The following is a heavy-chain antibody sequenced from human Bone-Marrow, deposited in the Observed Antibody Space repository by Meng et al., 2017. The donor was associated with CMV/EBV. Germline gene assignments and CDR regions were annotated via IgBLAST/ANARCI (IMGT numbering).Heavy chain of an antibody. CDR3: ARGVIVVVPNWFDP. CDR1: GGSISSSSYY. D-gene: IGHD2-2*01. CDR2: IYYSGST. V-gene: IGHV4-39*01. Sequence: SETLSLTCTVSGGSISSSSYYWGWIRQPPGKGLEWIGSIYYSGSTYYNPSLKSRVTISVDTSKNQFSLKLSSVTAADTAVYYCARGVIVVVPNWFDPWGQGTRVTVSS. J-gene: IGHJ5*02.